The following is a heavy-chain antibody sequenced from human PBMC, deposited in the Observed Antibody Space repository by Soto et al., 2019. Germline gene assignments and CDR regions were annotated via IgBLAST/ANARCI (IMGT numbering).Heavy chain of an antibody. D-gene: IGHD6-13*01. V-gene: IGHV4-59*08. Sequence: KTSETLSLTCTVSGGSISSYYWSWIRQPPGKGLEWIGYIYYSGSTNYNPSLKSRVTISVDTSKNQFSLKLSSVTAADTAVYYCAAVPGIAAAGAYYFDYWGQGTLVTVSS. CDR1: GGSISSYY. CDR3: AAVPGIAAAGAYYFDY. J-gene: IGHJ4*02. CDR2: IYYSGST.